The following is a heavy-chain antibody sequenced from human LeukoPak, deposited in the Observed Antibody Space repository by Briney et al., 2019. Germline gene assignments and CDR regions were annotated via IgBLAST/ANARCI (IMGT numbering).Heavy chain of an antibody. J-gene: IGHJ4*02. V-gene: IGHV3-48*01. CDR1: GFTFSSYC. CDR3: ARVAAAGAKRGYYFDY. CDR2: ISSTSSTT. Sequence: GGSLRLSCAASGFTFSSYCMNWVRQAPGKGLEWVSYISSTSSTTYYADSVKGRFTISRDNAKNSLYLQMNSLRAEDTAVYYCARVAAAGAKRGYYFDYWGQGTLVTVSS. D-gene: IGHD6-13*01.